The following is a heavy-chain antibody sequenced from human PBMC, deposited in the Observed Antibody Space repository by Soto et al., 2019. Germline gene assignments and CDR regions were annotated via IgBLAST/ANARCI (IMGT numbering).Heavy chain of an antibody. CDR3: ARDIFGSNPDAFDI. J-gene: IGHJ3*02. Sequence: SETMSLTCPVAGGSISSGGCYWSWLRQHPGKGLEWIGYIYYSGSTYYNPSLKSRVTIPVDTSKNQFSLKLSSVTAADTAVYYCARDIFGSNPDAFDIWGQGTMVTVSS. CDR2: IYYSGST. V-gene: IGHV4-31*03. D-gene: IGHD3-3*01. CDR1: GGSISSGGCY.